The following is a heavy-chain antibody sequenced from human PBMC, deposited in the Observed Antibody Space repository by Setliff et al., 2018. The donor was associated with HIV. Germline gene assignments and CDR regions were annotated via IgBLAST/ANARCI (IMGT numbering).Heavy chain of an antibody. Sequence: ASVKVSCKASGGTFSSYAISWVRQAPGQGLEWMGIINPSDGATTYAGNFQDRVTMTSGTSTSTVYMELSSLGSEDTAIYYCAREYHVGTEGPRLANYFDFWGQGTLVTVSS. CDR3: AREYHVGTEGPRLANYFDF. CDR1: GGTFSSYA. CDR2: INPSDGAT. J-gene: IGHJ4*02. V-gene: IGHV1-46*01. D-gene: IGHD6-19*01.